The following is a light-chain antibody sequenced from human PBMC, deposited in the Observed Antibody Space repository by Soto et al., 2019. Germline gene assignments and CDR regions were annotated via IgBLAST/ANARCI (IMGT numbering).Light chain of an antibody. CDR3: QQYNSYSWT. J-gene: IGKJ1*01. CDR1: HSIIFW. CDR2: DAS. V-gene: IGKV1-5*01. Sequence: DIQMTQSPSTLSASVRDKVTITCRASHSIIFWLALYQQKPCKASKLLIYDASSLESGVSSWFSGSGSGTEFTLTIISLQPDDFATYYCQQYNSYSWTFGQGTKVDIK.